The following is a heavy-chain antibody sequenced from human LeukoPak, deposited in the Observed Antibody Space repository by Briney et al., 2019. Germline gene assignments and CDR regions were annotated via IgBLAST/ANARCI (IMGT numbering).Heavy chain of an antibody. CDR1: GGFISSYY. Sequence: PSETLSLTCSVSGGFISSYYWSWIRQPPGRGREWIGYIYYSGSTNYNPSLKSRVTISVDTSKKQFSLKLSSVTAADTAVYYCARLTGYSSESWFDPWGQGTLVTVSS. V-gene: IGHV4-59*01. J-gene: IGHJ5*02. CDR3: ARLTGYSSESWFDP. D-gene: IGHD3-9*01. CDR2: IYYSGST.